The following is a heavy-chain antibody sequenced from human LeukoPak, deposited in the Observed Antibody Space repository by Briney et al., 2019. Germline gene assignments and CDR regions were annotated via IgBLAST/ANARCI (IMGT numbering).Heavy chain of an antibody. J-gene: IGHJ4*02. CDR3: ARVQAEVGPGH. V-gene: IGHV4-34*01. CDR1: GGSFSGCY. Sequence: PSETLSLTCTVYGGSFSGCYWSWIRQPPGKGLEWIGEINHSGSTNYNPSLKSRVTISVDTSKNQFSLKLSSVTAADTAMYYCARVQAEVGPGHWGQGTLVTVSS. CDR2: INHSGST. D-gene: IGHD1-26*01.